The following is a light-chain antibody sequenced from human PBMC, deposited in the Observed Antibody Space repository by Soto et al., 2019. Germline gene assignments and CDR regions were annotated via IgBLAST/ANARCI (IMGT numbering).Light chain of an antibody. CDR1: QSVSSRS. CDR2: DAS. CDR3: LQYGSSPRK. J-gene: IGKJ1*01. Sequence: EIVLTQSPGTLSLSPGERATLSCRASQSVSSRSLAWYQQKPGQAPRLLIFDASSRATGIPDRFSGSGSGTDFTLTISRLEPEDLEVYYCLQYGSSPRKFGKGTKVDI. V-gene: IGKV3-20*01.